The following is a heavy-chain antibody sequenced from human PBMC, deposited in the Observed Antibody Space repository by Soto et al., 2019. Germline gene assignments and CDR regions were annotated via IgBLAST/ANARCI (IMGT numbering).Heavy chain of an antibody. J-gene: IGHJ4*02. D-gene: IGHD3-16*02. CDR1: GYTFTGYY. CDR2: INPNSGGT. CDR3: ASQLMNPPKRGVIGY. V-gene: IGHV1-2*02. Sequence: QVQLVQSGAEVKKPGASVKVSCKASGYTFTGYYMHWVRQAPGQGLEWMGWINPNSGGTNYAQKCQGRVSLTRDTSISTAYLVLSRLRSADTAVYYCASQLMNPPKRGVIGYWGQGTLVTVSS.